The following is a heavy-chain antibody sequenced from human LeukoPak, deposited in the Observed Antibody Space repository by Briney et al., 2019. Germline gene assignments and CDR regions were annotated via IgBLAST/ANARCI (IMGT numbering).Heavy chain of an antibody. CDR1: GGSISSSSYY. CDR3: ARVRPYSSGWNFDY. J-gene: IGHJ4*02. Sequence: PSETLSLTCTVSGGSISSSSYYWGRIRQPPGKGLEWIGSLYYSGSTYYNPSLKSRVTTSVDTSKNQFSLKLSSVTAADTAVYYCARVRPYSSGWNFDYWGLGSLVTVSS. D-gene: IGHD6-19*01. V-gene: IGHV4-39*07. CDR2: LYYSGST.